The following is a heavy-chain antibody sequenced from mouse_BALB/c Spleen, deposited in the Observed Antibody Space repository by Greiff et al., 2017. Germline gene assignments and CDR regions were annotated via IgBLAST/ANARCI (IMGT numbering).Heavy chain of an antibody. V-gene: IGHV1-31*01. J-gene: IGHJ4*01. CDR2: INPYNGAT. CDR3: ARKTTVVADYAMDY. CDR1: GYSFTGYY. D-gene: IGHD1-1*01. Sequence: VQLQQSGPELVKPGASVKISCKASGYSFTGYYMHWVKQSHVKSLEWIGRINPYNGATSYNQNFKDKASLTVDKSSSTAYMELHSLTSEDSAVYYCARKTTVVADYAMDYWGQGTSVTVSS.